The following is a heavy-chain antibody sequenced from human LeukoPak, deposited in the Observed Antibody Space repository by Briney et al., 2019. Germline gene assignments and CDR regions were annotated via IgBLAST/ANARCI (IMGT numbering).Heavy chain of an antibody. Sequence: PGRSLRLSCAASGFSFSSYEMYWVRQAPGKGLEWVSAISGSGGSTYYADSVKGRFTISRDNSKNTLYLQMNSLRAEDTAVYYCAKVVNTWYYFDYWGQGTLVTVSS. CDR2: ISGSGGST. D-gene: IGHD1-26*01. V-gene: IGHV3-23*01. J-gene: IGHJ4*02. CDR1: GFSFSSYE. CDR3: AKVVNTWYYFDY.